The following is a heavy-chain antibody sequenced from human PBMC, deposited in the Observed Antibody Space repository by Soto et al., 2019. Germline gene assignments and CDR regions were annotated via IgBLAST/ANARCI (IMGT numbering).Heavy chain of an antibody. J-gene: IGHJ6*02. CDR3: ARVRTAAGRPYGMDV. CDR1: GYTFTSYY. D-gene: IGHD6-13*01. V-gene: IGHV1-46*01. CDR2: INPSGGST. Sequence: VASVKVSCKASGYTFTSYYMHWVRQAPGQGLEWMGIINPSGGSTSYAQKFQGRVTMTRDTSTSTVYMELSSLRSEDTAVYYCARVRTAAGRPYGMDVWGQGTTVTVSS.